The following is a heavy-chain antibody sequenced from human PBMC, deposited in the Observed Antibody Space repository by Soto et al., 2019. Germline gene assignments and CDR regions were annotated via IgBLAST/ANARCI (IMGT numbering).Heavy chain of an antibody. CDR2: LNHSGST. CDR3: ARKTWTSRTGLPFDY. J-gene: IGHJ4*02. V-gene: IGHV4-34*01. CDR1: GGSFSGYY. Sequence: QVQLQQWGAGLLKPSETLSLTCAVYGGSFSGYYWSWIRQPPGKGLAWIGELNHSGSTNYNPSLKSRVTISVDTSKNQFSLKLSSVTAADTAVYYCARKTWTSRTGLPFDYWGQGTLVTVSS. D-gene: IGHD7-27*01.